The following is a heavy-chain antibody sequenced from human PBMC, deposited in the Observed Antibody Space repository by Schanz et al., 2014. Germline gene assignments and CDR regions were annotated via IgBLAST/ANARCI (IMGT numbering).Heavy chain of an antibody. CDR3: ARDPQYYYGSGRGY. Sequence: QVQLVQSGAEVKKPGASVKVSCKASGGTFRSYTVSWVRQAPGQGLEWMGRITPTLGKVDYAQKFQRSVAITADISTRTASMELISLTSEDTAVYYCARDPQYYYGSGRGYWGQGTLVTVST. D-gene: IGHD3-10*01. CDR2: ITPTLGKV. CDR1: GGTFRSYT. V-gene: IGHV1-69*09. J-gene: IGHJ4*02.